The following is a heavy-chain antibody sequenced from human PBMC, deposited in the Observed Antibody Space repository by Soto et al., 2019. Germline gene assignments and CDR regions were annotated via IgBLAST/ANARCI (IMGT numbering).Heavy chain of an antibody. CDR1: GGTFGSQG. Sequence: SVKVSCKASGGTFGSQGIAWVRQAPGQGLEWMGGFIAMLGTPTYAKKVQGRVTITADKSTSTAYMELSSLRSEDTAVYYCATSPKGYYGSGSYTFDPWGQGTLVTVSS. J-gene: IGHJ5*02. V-gene: IGHV1-69*10. CDR2: FIAMLGTP. CDR3: ATSPKGYYGSGSYTFDP. D-gene: IGHD3-10*01.